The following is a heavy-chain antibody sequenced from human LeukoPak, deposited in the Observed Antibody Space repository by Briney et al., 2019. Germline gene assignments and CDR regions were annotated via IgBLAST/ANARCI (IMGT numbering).Heavy chain of an antibody. CDR3: AKDPSSSTRGNFDY. D-gene: IGHD1-1*01. CDR2: VSSSGDTT. Sequence: GGSLRLSCAASGFTFRSYAMNWVRQAPGKGLEWVSVVSSSGDTTYYSDSVKGRFTISRDNSKNTLYLQMNSLRADDTAVYYCAKDPSSSTRGNFDYWGQGTLVTVSS. V-gene: IGHV3-23*01. CDR1: GFTFRSYA. J-gene: IGHJ4*02.